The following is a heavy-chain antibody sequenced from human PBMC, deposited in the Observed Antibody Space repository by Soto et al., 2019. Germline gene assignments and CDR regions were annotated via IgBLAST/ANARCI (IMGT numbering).Heavy chain of an antibody. CDR1: GYSFTSYW. J-gene: IGHJ6*02. V-gene: IGHV5-51*01. CDR3: ARRLDGGRDYYGMDV. CDR2: IYPGDSDT. Sequence: TGESLKISCKGSGYSFTSYWIGWVRQMPGKGLEWMGIIYPGDSDTRYSPSFQGQVTISADKSISTAYLQWSSLKASDTAMYYCARRLDGGRDYYGMDVWGQGTTVTVSS. D-gene: IGHD2-15*01.